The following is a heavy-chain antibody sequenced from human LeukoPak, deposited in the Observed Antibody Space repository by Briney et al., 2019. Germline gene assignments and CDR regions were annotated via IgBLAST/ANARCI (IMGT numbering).Heavy chain of an antibody. CDR1: GFTFSSYA. CDR3: ARAVAGSYYYGMDV. D-gene: IGHD5-12*01. J-gene: IGHJ6*02. Sequence: GGSLRLSCAASGFTFSSYAMSWVRQAPGKGLEWVSSISSSSSYIYYADSVKGRFTISRDNAKNSLYLQMNSLRAEDTAVYYCARAVAGSYYYGMDVWGQGTTVTVSS. V-gene: IGHV3-21*01. CDR2: ISSSSSYI.